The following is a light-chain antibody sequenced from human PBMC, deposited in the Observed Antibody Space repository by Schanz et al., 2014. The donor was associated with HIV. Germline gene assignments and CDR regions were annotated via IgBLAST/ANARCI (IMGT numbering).Light chain of an antibody. CDR3: QQYGSS. CDR2: GAS. Sequence: EIVMTQSPGTLSLSPGERATLSCRASQSVSSSYLAWYQQKPGQAPRLLISGASTRAANIPARFSGSGSGTEFTLTISSLQSEDFAVYYCQQYGSSFGPGTKVDIK. J-gene: IGKJ3*01. CDR1: QSVSSSY. V-gene: IGKV3-20*01.